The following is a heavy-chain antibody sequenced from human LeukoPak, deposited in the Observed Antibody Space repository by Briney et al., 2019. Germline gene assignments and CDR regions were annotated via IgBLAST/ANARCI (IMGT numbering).Heavy chain of an antibody. D-gene: IGHD6-19*01. CDR2: ISSSSSYI. J-gene: IGHJ4*02. CDR1: GFTFSSYS. CDR3: ASLGRYSSGWYDY. V-gene: IGHV3-21*01. Sequence: GGSLRLSCAASGFTFSSYSMNWVRKAPGKGLEWVSSISSSSSYIYYADSVKGRFTISRDNAKNSLYLQMNSLRAEDTAVYYCASLGRYSSGWYDYWGQGTLVTVSS.